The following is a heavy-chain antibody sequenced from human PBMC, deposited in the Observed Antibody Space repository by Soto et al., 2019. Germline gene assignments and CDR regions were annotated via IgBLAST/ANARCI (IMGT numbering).Heavy chain of an antibody. J-gene: IGHJ6*02. CDR3: ARDGSSPVGYYYYYGMDV. CDR1: GGTFSSYA. CDR2: IIPIFGTA. D-gene: IGHD1-26*01. Sequence: SVKVSCKASGGTFSSYAISWVRQAPGQGLEWMGGIIPIFGTANYAQKFQGRVTITADESTRTPYMELSSLRSEDTAVYYCARDGSSPVGYYYYYGMDVSGQGTTVTAS. V-gene: IGHV1-69*13.